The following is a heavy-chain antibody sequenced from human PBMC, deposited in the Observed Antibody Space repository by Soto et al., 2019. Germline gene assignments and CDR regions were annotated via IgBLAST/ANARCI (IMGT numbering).Heavy chain of an antibody. V-gene: IGHV1-18*01. D-gene: IGHD3-10*01. CDR1: GYTFTCYA. CDR2: ISAYNGNT. J-gene: IGHJ4*02. Sequence: ASVKASCKASGYTFTCYAISWVQQAPGQGLEWMGWISAYNGNTNYAQKLQGRVTMTTDTSTSTAYMELRSLRSDDTAVYYCARDPDSVLWFGESSIEFDYWGQGTLVTVSS. CDR3: ARDPDSVLWFGESSIEFDY.